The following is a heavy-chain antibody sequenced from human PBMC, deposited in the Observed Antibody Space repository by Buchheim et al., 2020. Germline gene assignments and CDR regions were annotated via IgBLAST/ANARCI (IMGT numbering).Heavy chain of an antibody. D-gene: IGHD2-15*01. Sequence: QVQLVESGGGVVQPGRSLRLSCAASGFTFSSYAMHWVRQAPGKGLEWVAVISYDGSNKYYADSVKGRFTISRDNSKNTLYLQMNSLRAEDTAVYYCARFPHDSQGYYWGQGTL. J-gene: IGHJ4*02. V-gene: IGHV3-30-3*01. CDR1: GFTFSSYA. CDR2: ISYDGSNK. CDR3: ARFPHDSQGYY.